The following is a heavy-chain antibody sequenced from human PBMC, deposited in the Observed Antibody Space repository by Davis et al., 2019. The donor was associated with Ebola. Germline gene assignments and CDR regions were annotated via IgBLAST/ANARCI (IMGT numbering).Heavy chain of an antibody. CDR1: GDSISSSY. CDR3: ARHLVALYPEDYFDY. D-gene: IGHD2-15*01. J-gene: IGHJ4*02. Sequence: SETLSLTCPVSGDSISSSYWTWIRQPPGKGLEWIGYIYYNAVTIYNPSLKSRVTISVDTSKNQFSLKLSSVTAADTAVYYCARHLVALYPEDYFDYWGQGTLVTVSS. CDR2: IYYNAVT. V-gene: IGHV4-59*08.